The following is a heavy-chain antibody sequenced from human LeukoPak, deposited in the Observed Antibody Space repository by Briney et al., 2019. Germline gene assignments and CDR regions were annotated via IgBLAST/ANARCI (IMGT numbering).Heavy chain of an antibody. CDR1: GYTFIGYY. V-gene: IGHV1-2*06. Sequence: ASVKVSCKASGYTFIGYYMHWVRQAPGQGLEWMGRINPNSGGTNYAQKFQGRATMTRDTSINTAYMELSRLRSDDTAVYYCARQIGYYYDSSGYYFPAEFDYWGQGTLVTVSS. J-gene: IGHJ4*02. D-gene: IGHD3-22*01. CDR2: INPNSGGT. CDR3: ARQIGYYYDSSGYYFPAEFDY.